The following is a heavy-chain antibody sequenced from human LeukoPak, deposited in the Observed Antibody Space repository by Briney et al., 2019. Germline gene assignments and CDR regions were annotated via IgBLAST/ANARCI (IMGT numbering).Heavy chain of an antibody. J-gene: IGHJ3*02. V-gene: IGHV1-2*06. CDR1: GYTFTGYY. D-gene: IGHD2-15*01. CDR2: INPNSGGT. Sequence: ASVKVSCKASGYTFTGYYMHWVRQAPGQGLEWMGRINPNSGGTNYAHKFQGRATMTRHTSINTAYMELSRLRSDDTAVYYCARRPPLPYCSGGSCYSVGAFDIWGQGTMVTVSS. CDR3: ARRPPLPYCSGGSCYSVGAFDI.